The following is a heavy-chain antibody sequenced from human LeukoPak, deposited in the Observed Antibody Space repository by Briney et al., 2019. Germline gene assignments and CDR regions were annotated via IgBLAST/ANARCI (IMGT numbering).Heavy chain of an antibody. CDR2: IYYSGST. V-gene: IGHV4-59*01. J-gene: IGHJ5*02. Sequence: ETLSLTCTVSGGSISSYYWSWIRQPPGKGLEWIGYIYYSGSTNYNPSLKSRGTISVDTSKKQFSLKLSSVTAADTAVYYCAGTSVPAAIPLGFAPSGQAPPVTVSS. CDR1: GGSISSYY. CDR3: AGTSVPAAIPLGFAP. D-gene: IGHD2-2*02.